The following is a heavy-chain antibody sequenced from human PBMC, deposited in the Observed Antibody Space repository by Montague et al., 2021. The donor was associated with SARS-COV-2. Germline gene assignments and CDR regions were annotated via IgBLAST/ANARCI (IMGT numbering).Heavy chain of an antibody. CDR3: TRGLYAAYH. J-gene: IGHJ4*02. CDR2: INYRGT. Sequence: SLRLSCAASGFTFSDYAMNWVRQAPGKGLEWVSSINYRGTYYADSVRGRFTISRDNSKNTLYLQMHCLRAEDTAVYYCTRGLYAAYHWGQGTLVTVSS. CDR1: GFTFSDYA. V-gene: IGHV3-23*01. D-gene: IGHD2/OR15-2a*01.